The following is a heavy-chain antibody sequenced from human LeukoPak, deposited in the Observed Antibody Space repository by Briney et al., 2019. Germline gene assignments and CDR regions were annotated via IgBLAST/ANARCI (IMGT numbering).Heavy chain of an antibody. V-gene: IGHV3-23*01. D-gene: IGHD1-26*01. J-gene: IGHJ4*02. CDR2: IRFSGRST. CDR3: AKDREKAVGATIFDH. Sequence: GGSLRLSCAVSGFTFSDYAMSWVRQAPGKGLEWVLGIRFSGRSTNYADSVKGRFIISRDNSNNTLYLQMNSLRAEDTAVYYCAKDREKAVGATIFDHWGQGTLVTVSS. CDR1: GFTFSDYA.